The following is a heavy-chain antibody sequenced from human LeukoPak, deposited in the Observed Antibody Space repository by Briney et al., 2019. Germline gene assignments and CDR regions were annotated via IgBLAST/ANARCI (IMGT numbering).Heavy chain of an antibody. CDR1: GYTFTSYG. V-gene: IGHV1-18*01. D-gene: IGHD2-21*02. J-gene: IGHJ4*02. Sequence: GASVKVSCKASGYTFTSYGISWVRQAPGQGLEWMGWISAYNGNTNYAQKLQGRVTMTTDTSTSTAYMELRSLRSDDTAVYYCARDASIYWVVVTTDYWGQGTLVTVSS. CDR2: ISAYNGNT. CDR3: ARDASIYWVVVTTDY.